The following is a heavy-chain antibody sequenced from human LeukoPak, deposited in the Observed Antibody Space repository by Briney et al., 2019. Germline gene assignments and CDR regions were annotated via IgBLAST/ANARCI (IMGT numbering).Heavy chain of an antibody. V-gene: IGHV1-69*06. J-gene: IGHJ4*02. CDR1: GGTFSSYA. CDR3: ARQSIAAAGDIDY. Sequence: SVKVSCKASGGTFSSYAISWVRQAPGQGPEWMGGIIPIFGTANYAQKFQGRVTITADKSTSTAYMELSSLRSEDTAVYYCARQSIAAAGDIDYWGQGTLVTVSS. D-gene: IGHD6-13*01. CDR2: IIPIFGTA.